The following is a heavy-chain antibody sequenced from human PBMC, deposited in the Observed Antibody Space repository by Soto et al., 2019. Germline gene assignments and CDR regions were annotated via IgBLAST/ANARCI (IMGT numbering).Heavy chain of an antibody. CDR1: GFTFSDYY. Sequence: QVQLVESGGGLVKPGGSLRLSCAASGFTFSDYYMTWIRQAPGKGLEWVPYISSSGSTPYYADSVKGRFTISRDNAKNAMYLQMNSLRADDTAVYYCASAFRAWLLSSYFDYWGQGTLLTLSS. J-gene: IGHJ4*02. V-gene: IGHV3-11*01. CDR2: ISSSGSTP. CDR3: ASAFRAWLLSSYFDY. D-gene: IGHD3-9*01.